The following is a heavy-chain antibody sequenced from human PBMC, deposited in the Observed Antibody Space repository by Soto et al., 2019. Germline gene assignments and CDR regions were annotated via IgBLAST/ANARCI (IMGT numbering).Heavy chain of an antibody. CDR3: AGGGGGELELRGTYYYYGMDV. Sequence: GASVKVSCKASGYTFTSYDINWVRQATGQGLEWMGWMNPNSGNTGYAQKFQGRVTMTRNTSISTAYMEPSSLRSEDTAVYYCAGGGGGELELRGTYYYYGMDVWGQGTTVTVSS. V-gene: IGHV1-8*01. D-gene: IGHD1-7*01. CDR1: GYTFTSYD. CDR2: MNPNSGNT. J-gene: IGHJ6*02.